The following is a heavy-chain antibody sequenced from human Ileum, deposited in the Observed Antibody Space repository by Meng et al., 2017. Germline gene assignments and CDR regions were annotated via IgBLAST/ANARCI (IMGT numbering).Heavy chain of an antibody. CDR1: GGSVNNGSYY. CDR3: ARGHYDKYFDS. D-gene: IGHD3-22*01. Sequence: GQLQEWGPGLVRPSETLSLTCTISGGSVNNGSYYWSWIRQHPGKGLEWIGYMYFSGSTKYNASLKSRVSISVDTSKKQFSLNLTSVTAADTAVYYCARGHYDKYFDSWGQGTLVTVSS. J-gene: IGHJ4*02. CDR2: MYFSGST. V-gene: IGHV4-61*01.